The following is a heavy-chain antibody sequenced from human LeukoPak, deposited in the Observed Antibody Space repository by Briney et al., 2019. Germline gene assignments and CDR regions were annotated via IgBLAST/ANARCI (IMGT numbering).Heavy chain of an antibody. CDR1: GFTFSDYY. CDR3: ARTVSSSWYGGYYYYYYMDV. Sequence: GGSLRLSCAASGFTFSDYYMSWIRQAPGKGLEWVSYISSSGSTIYYADSVKGRFTISRDNAKNSLYLQMNSLRAEDTAVYYCARTVSSSWYGGYYYYYYMDVWGKGTTVTVSS. V-gene: IGHV3-11*01. D-gene: IGHD6-13*01. CDR2: ISSSGSTI. J-gene: IGHJ6*03.